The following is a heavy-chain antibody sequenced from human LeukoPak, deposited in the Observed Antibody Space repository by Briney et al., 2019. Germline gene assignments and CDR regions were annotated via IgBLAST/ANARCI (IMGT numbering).Heavy chain of an antibody. Sequence: ASVKVSCKASGYTFTVYYMHWVRQAPGQGLEWMGWMNPNSGNTGYAQKFQGRVTMTRNTSISTAYMELSSLRSEDTAVYYCARGTYYYGSGSYQNGMDVWGQGTTVTVSS. V-gene: IGHV1-8*02. CDR2: MNPNSGNT. CDR3: ARGTYYYGSGSYQNGMDV. D-gene: IGHD3-10*01. CDR1: GYTFTVYY. J-gene: IGHJ6*02.